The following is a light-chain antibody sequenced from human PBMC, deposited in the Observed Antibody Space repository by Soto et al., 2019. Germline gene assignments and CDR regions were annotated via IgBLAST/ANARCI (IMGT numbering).Light chain of an antibody. CDR2: DVS. Sequence: QSALTQPRSVSGSPGQSVTISCTGPSSDVGGYNYVSWYQQHPGKAPKLMIYDVSKRPSGVPDRLSGSKSGNTASLTISGLQAEDEADYYCCSYAGSYKGYVFGTWTKVTVL. J-gene: IGLJ1*01. CDR3: CSYAGSYKGYV. CDR1: SSDVGGYNY. V-gene: IGLV2-11*01.